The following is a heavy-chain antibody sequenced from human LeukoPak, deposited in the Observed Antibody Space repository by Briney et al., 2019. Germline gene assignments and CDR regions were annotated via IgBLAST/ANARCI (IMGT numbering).Heavy chain of an antibody. Sequence: GGSLRLSCAASGFTFSSYGMHWVRQAPGRGLEWVAFIRSIGTNTYYADSVKGRFTISRDNSKNTLYLQMNSLRAEDTAVYYCVTDTSSYFDYWGQGTLVTVSS. J-gene: IGHJ4*02. CDR2: IRSIGTNT. CDR1: GFTFSSYG. CDR3: VTDTSSYFDY. V-gene: IGHV3-30*02. D-gene: IGHD5-18*01.